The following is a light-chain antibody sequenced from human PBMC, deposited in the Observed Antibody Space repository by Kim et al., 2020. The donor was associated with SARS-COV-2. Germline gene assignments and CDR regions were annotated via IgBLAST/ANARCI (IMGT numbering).Light chain of an antibody. Sequence: EIVMTQSPATLSVSPGERATLSCRASQSVRNNLAWYQQIPGQAPRLLIHGASTGATGIPARFSGSGSGTESTLTISSLQSEDFAVYYCQQYDTWPTFGQGTKLEI. V-gene: IGKV3-15*01. J-gene: IGKJ2*01. CDR2: GAS. CDR3: QQYDTWPT. CDR1: QSVRNN.